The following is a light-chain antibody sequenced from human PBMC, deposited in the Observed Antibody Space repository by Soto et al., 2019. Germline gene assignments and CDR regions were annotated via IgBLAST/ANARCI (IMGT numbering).Light chain of an antibody. CDR1: QTISSY. CDR2: AAS. J-gene: IGKJ1*01. CDR3: QQSYKTPRA. Sequence: DIQMTQSPSSLSASVGDRVTITCRASQTISSYLNWYQQKPGKAPKLLIYAASSLQSGVPSRFSGSGSGTDFTLTISSLQPEEFATYYCQQSYKTPRALGQGTKV. V-gene: IGKV1-39*01.